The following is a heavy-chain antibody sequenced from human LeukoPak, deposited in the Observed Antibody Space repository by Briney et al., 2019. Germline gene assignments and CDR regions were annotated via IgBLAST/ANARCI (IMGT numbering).Heavy chain of an antibody. CDR3: ARGPLGFCSTNSCPFDY. CDR2: IKQDGSEK. CDR1: GFTCGNYW. V-gene: IGHV3-7*01. J-gene: IGHJ4*02. D-gene: IGHD2-2*01. Sequence: GGSLRLSCAASGFTCGNYWMSWVRQIPGKGLEWVANIKQDGSEKYYVDSVKGRFTISRDSAKNSLYLQMNSLRAEDTAVYYCARGPLGFCSTNSCPFDYWGQGTLVTVSS.